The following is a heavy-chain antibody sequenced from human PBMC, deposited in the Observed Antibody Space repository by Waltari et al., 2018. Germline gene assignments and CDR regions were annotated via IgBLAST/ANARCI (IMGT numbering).Heavy chain of an antibody. J-gene: IGHJ4*02. CDR1: GYNFTSYV. D-gene: IGHD6-13*01. V-gene: IGHV1-3*03. CDR2: INAGNGNT. CDR3: ARDGGRGIAAAGTDFDY. Sequence: QVQLVQSGAEVKKPGASVKVSCKASGYNFTSYVMHWVRPAPGKRLEWMGWINAGNGNTKYSQEFQGRVTITRDTSASTAYMELSSLRSEDMAVYYCARDGGRGIAAAGTDFDYWGQGTLVTVSS.